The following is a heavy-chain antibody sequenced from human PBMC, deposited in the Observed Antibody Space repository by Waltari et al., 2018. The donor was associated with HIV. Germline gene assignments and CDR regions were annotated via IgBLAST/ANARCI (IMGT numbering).Heavy chain of an antibody. CDR1: GYTFTSYA. CDR3: ARVRGPGVWFDP. J-gene: IGHJ5*02. V-gene: IGHV1-3*01. Sequence: QVQLVQSGAEVKKPGASVKVSCKASGYTFTSYAMHWVRQAPGQRLEWMGWINAGNGNTKYSQKFQGRVTITRDTSASTAYMELSSLRSEDTAVYYCARVRGPGVWFDPWGQGTLVTVSS. D-gene: IGHD3-10*01. CDR2: INAGNGNT.